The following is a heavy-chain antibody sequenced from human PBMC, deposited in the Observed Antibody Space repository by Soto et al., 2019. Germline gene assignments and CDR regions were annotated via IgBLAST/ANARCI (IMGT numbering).Heavy chain of an antibody. CDR2: IYYSGST. J-gene: IGHJ4*02. V-gene: IGHV4-59*01. CDR1: GGSISSYY. D-gene: IGHD5-12*01. Sequence: SETLSLTCTVSGGSISSYYGSWIRQTTGKGLEWIGYIYYSGSTNYNPSLKSRVTISVDTSKNQFSLKLSSVTAADTAVYYCARFHSGYDFPDYFDYWGQGTLVTVPQ. CDR3: ARFHSGYDFPDYFDY.